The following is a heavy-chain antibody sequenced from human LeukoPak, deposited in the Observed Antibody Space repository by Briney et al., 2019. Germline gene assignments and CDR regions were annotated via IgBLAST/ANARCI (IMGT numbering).Heavy chain of an antibody. D-gene: IGHD3-22*01. Sequence: SETLSLTCTVSGGSISGYYWSWIRQPPGKGLEWIGYIYYSGSTNYNPSLKSRVTISVDTSKNQFSLKLSSVTAADTAVYYCARDLTNYYDSSGYYLYNWFDPWGQGTLVTVSS. CDR1: GGSISGYY. CDR2: IYYSGST. CDR3: ARDLTNYYDSSGYYLYNWFDP. V-gene: IGHV4-59*12. J-gene: IGHJ5*02.